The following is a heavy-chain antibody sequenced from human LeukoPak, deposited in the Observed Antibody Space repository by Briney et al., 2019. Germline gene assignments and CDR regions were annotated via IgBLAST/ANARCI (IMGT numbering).Heavy chain of an antibody. CDR1: GFTFDDYA. Sequence: GGSLRLSCAASGFTFDDYAMHWVRQAPGKGLEWVSGISWNSGSIGYADSVKGRFTISRDNAKNSLYLQMNSLRAEDTALYYCAKGSPYVTGTFVDYWGQGTLVTVSS. J-gene: IGHJ4*02. CDR2: ISWNSGSI. D-gene: IGHD3-16*01. CDR3: AKGSPYVTGTFVDY. V-gene: IGHV3-9*01.